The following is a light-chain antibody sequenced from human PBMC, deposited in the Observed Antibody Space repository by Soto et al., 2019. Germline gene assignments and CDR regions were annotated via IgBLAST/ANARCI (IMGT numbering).Light chain of an antibody. CDR1: RGISSY. CDR3: QQLNSYPQT. V-gene: IGKV1-9*01. J-gene: IGKJ5*01. CDR2: SAS. Sequence: IQLTQSPSSLSASVGDRVTITCQASRGISSYLAWYQQKSGKPPKLLVYSASTLQSGVPSRFSGSGSGPDFTLTISSLQPEDSATYFCQQLNSYPQTFGQGTRLEIK.